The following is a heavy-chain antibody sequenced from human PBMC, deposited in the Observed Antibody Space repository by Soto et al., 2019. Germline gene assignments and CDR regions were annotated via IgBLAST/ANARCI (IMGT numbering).Heavy chain of an antibody. CDR3: ATAIAATAPADP. CDR2: IGGYNGNT. V-gene: IGHV1-18*01. J-gene: IGHJ5*02. Sequence: VQSGGEVKKPGASVKVSCKASGYTFSNNGFTWVRQAPGQGLEWMGWIGGYNGNTNYAPKFQGRVTMTADTSPSPAHIELRGLRSHDTAVYYFATAIAATAPADPWGQGTLVTVSS. D-gene: IGHD1-1*01. CDR1: GYTFSNNG.